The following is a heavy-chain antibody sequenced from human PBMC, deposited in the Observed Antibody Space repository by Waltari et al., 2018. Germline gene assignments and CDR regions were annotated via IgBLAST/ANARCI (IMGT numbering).Heavy chain of an antibody. J-gene: IGHJ1*01. CDR1: GFTFSSYG. D-gene: IGHD2-15*01. CDR3: ARADIVVVVAGGLQH. Sequence: QVQLVESGGGVVQPGRSLRLSCAASGFTFSSYGMHWVRQAPGKGLEWVAVIWYDGSNKYYADSVKGRFTISRDNSKNTLYLQMNSLRAEDTAVYYCARADIVVVVAGGLQHWGQGTLVTVSS. CDR2: IWYDGSNK. V-gene: IGHV3-33*01.